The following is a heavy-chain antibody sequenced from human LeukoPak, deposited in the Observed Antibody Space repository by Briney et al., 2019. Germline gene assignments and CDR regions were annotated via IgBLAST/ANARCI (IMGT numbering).Heavy chain of an antibody. V-gene: IGHV3-11*01. CDR1: GFTFSDYY. Sequence: GGSLRLSCAASGFTFSDYYMSWIRQAPGKGLKWVSYISSSGSTIYYADSVKGRFTISRDNAKNSLYPQMNSLRAEDTAVYYCARDGGHTGDDAFDIWGQGTMVTVSS. J-gene: IGHJ3*02. CDR2: ISSSGSTI. CDR3: ARDGGHTGDDAFDI. D-gene: IGHD3-16*01.